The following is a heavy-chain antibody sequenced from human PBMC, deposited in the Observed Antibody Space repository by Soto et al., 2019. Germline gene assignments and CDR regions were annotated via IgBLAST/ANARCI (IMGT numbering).Heavy chain of an antibody. CDR1: GYTFTDYY. Sequence: ASVTVSCKASGYTFTDYYMHWVRQAPGHGLEWIGWINPNSGGTNYAQSFQGRVTMTRDTSINTAYMELTRLTSDDTAVYSCARDPGQWLIISPKPPDHWGQGTLVTVSS. J-gene: IGHJ4*02. CDR3: ARDPGQWLIISPKPPDH. V-gene: IGHV1-2*02. D-gene: IGHD6-19*01. CDR2: INPNSGGT.